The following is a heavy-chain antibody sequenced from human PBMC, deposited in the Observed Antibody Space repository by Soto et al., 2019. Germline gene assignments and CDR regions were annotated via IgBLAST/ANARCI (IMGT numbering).Heavy chain of an antibody. CDR1: GFTLSDYY. V-gene: IGHV3-11*01. J-gene: IGHJ6*03. Sequence: GGSLRLSCAASGFTLSDYYMSWIRQAPGKGLEWVSYISSSGSTIYYADSVKGRFTISRDNAKNSLYLQMNSLRAEDTAVYYCARPPSMVRGEYYYMDVWGKGTTVTVSS. CDR3: ARPPSMVRGEYYYMDV. CDR2: ISSSGSTI. D-gene: IGHD3-10*01.